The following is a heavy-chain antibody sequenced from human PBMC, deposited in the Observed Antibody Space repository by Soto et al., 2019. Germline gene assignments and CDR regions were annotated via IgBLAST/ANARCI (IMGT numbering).Heavy chain of an antibody. D-gene: IGHD3-22*01. CDR1: GFTVSSNY. J-gene: IGHJ3*02. Sequence: EVQLVESGGGLIQPGGSLRLSCAASGFTVSSNYMSWVRQAPGKGLEWVSVIYSGGSTYYADSVKGRFTISRDNSKNTLYLQMNSLRAEDTAVYYCAKVRDSSGFDAFDIWGQGTMVTVSS. V-gene: IGHV3-53*01. CDR2: IYSGGST. CDR3: AKVRDSSGFDAFDI.